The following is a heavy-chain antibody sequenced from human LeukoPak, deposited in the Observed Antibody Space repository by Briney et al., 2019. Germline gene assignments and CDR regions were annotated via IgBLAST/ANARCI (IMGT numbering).Heavy chain of an antibody. J-gene: IGHJ3*02. CDR3: ATDTPKIVVVPAAYAFDI. Sequence: GAPVKVSCKVSGYTLTELSMHWVRQAPGKGLEWMGGFDPEDGETIYAQKFQGRVTMTEDTSTDTAYMELSSLRSEDTAVYYCATDTPKIVVVPAAYAFDIWGQGTMVTVSS. D-gene: IGHD2-2*01. V-gene: IGHV1-24*01. CDR1: GYTLTELS. CDR2: FDPEDGET.